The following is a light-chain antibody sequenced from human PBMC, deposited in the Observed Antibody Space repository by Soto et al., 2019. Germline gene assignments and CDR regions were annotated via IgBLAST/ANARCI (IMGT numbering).Light chain of an antibody. CDR2: ENN. V-gene: IGLV1-51*02. CDR3: GTWDSSLSGEGV. Sequence: QSALTQPPSVSAAPGQKVTISCSGSSSNIGNNYVSWYQQLPGTAPKLLIYENNKRPSGIPDRFSGSKSGTSATLGITGLQTGDEADYYCGTWDSSLSGEGVFGGGTKLTVL. J-gene: IGLJ2*01. CDR1: SSNIGNNY.